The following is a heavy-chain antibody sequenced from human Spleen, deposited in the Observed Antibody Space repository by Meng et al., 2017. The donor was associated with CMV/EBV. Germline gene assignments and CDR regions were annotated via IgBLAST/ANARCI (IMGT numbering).Heavy chain of an antibody. CDR2: IYYSGST. D-gene: IGHD1-26*01. Sequence: SETLSLTCTVSGASISGYYWTWIRQPPGKGLEWIGYIYYSGSTDYNPSLKSRVTMSVDTSKNQFSLKLNSVTTADTAMYYCAGPDHMGASPHDPFDIWGQGTMVTVSS. V-gene: IGHV4-59*01. CDR1: GASISGYY. CDR3: AGPDHMGASPHDPFDI. J-gene: IGHJ3*02.